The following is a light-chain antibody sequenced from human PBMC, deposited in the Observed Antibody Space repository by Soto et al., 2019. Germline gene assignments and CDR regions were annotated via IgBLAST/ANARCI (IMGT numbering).Light chain of an antibody. CDR2: GVS. CDR1: QTVNRNY. Sequence: EIVLTQSPGTLSLSPGERATLSCRASQTVNRNYLAWYQQKPGQAPRLLIYGVSNRATGVPYRFSGSGSETDVTLTIVRLEPDDFAVYYCQQYIAPPRTFGQGNKVEV. CDR3: QQYIAPPRT. V-gene: IGKV3-20*01. J-gene: IGKJ1*01.